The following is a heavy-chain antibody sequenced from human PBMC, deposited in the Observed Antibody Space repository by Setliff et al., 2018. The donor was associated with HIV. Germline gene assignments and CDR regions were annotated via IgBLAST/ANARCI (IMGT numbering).Heavy chain of an antibody. Sequence: KPSETLSLTCTVSGGSIRSIDYFWGWIRQPPGKGLEWLGNIGNIYYGGTTYHNPSLKGRITISVFTSSQQLSLTLTSVTPADTAVYYCARLRAAGTVHYFDPWGQGTRSPSPQ. D-gene: IGHD6-13*01. V-gene: IGHV4-39*01. CDR1: GGSIRSIDYF. CDR3: ARLRAAGTVHYFDP. CDR2: IYYGGTT. J-gene: IGHJ5*02.